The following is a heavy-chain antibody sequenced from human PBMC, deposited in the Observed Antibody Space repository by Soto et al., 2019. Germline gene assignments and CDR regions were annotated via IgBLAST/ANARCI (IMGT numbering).Heavy chain of an antibody. Sequence: GGSLRLSCAASGFTFSSYAMSWVRQAPGKGLEWVSAISGSGGSTYYADSVKGRFTISRDNSDNTVHLQMNSLRAEDTAVYFCVRVPSAAPFFDYWGQGTLVTVSS. V-gene: IGHV3-23*01. CDR3: VRVPSAAPFFDY. CDR1: GFTFSSYA. CDR2: ISGSGGST. J-gene: IGHJ4*02.